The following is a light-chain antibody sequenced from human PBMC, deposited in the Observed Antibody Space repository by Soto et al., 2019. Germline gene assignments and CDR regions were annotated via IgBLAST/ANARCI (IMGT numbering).Light chain of an antibody. J-gene: IGLJ1*01. Sequence: QSVLTQPASVSGSPGQSITISCTGTSSDVGNYNYVSWYQQYPGRVPKLLIYMVSNRPSGVSNRFSGSKSGNTASLTISGLQPEDEADYFCTSPTPGSLYVFGTGTKGTVL. CDR3: TSPTPGSLYV. V-gene: IGLV2-14*01. CDR2: MVS. CDR1: SSDVGNYNY.